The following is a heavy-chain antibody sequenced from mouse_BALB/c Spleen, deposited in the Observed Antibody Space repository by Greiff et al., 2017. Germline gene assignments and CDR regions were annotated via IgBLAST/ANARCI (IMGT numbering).Heavy chain of an antibody. D-gene: IGHD2-1*01. V-gene: IGHV7-3*02. J-gene: IGHJ3*01. CDR2: IRNKANGYTT. Sequence: EVMLVESGGGLVQPGGSLRLSCATSGFTFTDYYMSWVRQPPGKALEWLGFIRNKANGYTTEYSASVKGRFTISRDNSQSILYLQMNTLRAEDSATYYCARLSYGLAWFAYWGQGTPVTVSA. CDR3: ARLSYGLAWFAY. CDR1: GFTFTDYY.